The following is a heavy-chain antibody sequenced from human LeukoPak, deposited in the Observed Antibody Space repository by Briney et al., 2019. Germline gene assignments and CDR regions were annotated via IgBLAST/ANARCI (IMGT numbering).Heavy chain of an antibody. V-gene: IGHV4-4*08. J-gene: IGHJ5*02. CDR2: IYPRGST. D-gene: IGHD2-2*01. CDR1: GGSISSYS. Sequence: SETLSLTCTVSGGSISSYSWSWIRQPPGKGLEWIGYIYPRGSTYYNPSLKSRVTISVDTSKNQFSLKLSSVTAADTAVYYCARERPYCSSTSCYFGWFDPWGQGTLVTVSS. CDR3: ARERPYCSSTSCYFGWFDP.